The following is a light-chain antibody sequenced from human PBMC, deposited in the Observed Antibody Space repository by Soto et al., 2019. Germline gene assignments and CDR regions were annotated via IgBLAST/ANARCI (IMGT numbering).Light chain of an antibody. CDR3: QQYNNWPRT. CDR2: DTS. J-gene: IGKJ1*01. V-gene: IGKV3-15*01. Sequence: EIVLTQSPATLSSSPGERATLSCRASQTVSNKLAWYQHKPGQAPRLLIYDTSTRATGISARISGSGSGTEFTLTISSLQSEDFAIYYCQQYNNWPRTFGQGTKVDIK. CDR1: QTVSNK.